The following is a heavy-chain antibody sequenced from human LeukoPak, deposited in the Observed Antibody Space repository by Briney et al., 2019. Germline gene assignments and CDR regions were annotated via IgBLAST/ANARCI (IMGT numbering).Heavy chain of an antibody. V-gene: IGHV4-31*03. D-gene: IGHD4-17*01. CDR3: ARGPIYGDYVLDY. J-gene: IGHJ4*02. CDR2: IYYSGST. CDR1: GGSISSGGYY. Sequence: PSQTLSLTCTVSGGSISSGGYYWSWIRQHPGKGLERIGYIYYSGSTYYNPSLKSRVTISVDTSKNQFSLKLSSVTAADTAVYYCARGPIYGDYVLDYWGQGTLVTVSS.